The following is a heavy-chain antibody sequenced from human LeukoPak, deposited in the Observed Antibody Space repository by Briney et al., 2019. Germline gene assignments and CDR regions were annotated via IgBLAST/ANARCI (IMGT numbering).Heavy chain of an antibody. CDR3: ARDLAAAHQPFDP. V-gene: IGHV1-8*01. CDR1: GYTFTSYD. J-gene: IGHJ5*02. D-gene: IGHD6-13*01. Sequence: ASVKVSCKASGYTFTSYDINWVRQATGQGLEWMGWMNPNSGNTGYAQKFQGRVTMTRNTSISTAYMELSSLRSEDTAVYYCARDLAAAHQPFDPWGQGTLVTVSS. CDR2: MNPNSGNT.